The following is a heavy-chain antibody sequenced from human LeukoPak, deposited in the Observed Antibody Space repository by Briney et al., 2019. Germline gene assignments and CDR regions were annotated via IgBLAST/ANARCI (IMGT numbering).Heavy chain of an antibody. Sequence: ASVKVSCKASGYTFTSYGISWVRQAPGQGLEWMGWISAYNGNTNYAQKLQGRVTMTTDTSTSTAYMELRSLRSDDTAVYYCARVEQGYCSSTSCYPYYYYYYMDVWGKGTTVTVSS. CDR3: ARVEQGYCSSTSCYPYYYYYYMDV. V-gene: IGHV1-18*01. CDR2: ISAYNGNT. CDR1: GYTFTSYG. D-gene: IGHD2-2*01. J-gene: IGHJ6*03.